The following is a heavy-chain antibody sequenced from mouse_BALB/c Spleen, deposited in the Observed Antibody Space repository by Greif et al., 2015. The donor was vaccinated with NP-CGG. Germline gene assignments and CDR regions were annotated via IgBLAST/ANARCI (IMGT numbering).Heavy chain of an antibody. J-gene: IGHJ2*01. D-gene: IGHD2-3*01. CDR1: GFAFSSYD. CDR3: ARQGGGYDGYFYYFDY. CDR2: ISSGGGST. Sequence: EVMLVESGGGLVKPGGSLKLSCAASGFAFSSYDMSWVRQTPEKRLEWVAYISSGGGSTYYPDTVKGRFTISRDNAKNTLYMQMSRLKSEDTAMYYCARQGGGYDGYFYYFDYWGQGTTLTVSS. V-gene: IGHV5-12-1*01.